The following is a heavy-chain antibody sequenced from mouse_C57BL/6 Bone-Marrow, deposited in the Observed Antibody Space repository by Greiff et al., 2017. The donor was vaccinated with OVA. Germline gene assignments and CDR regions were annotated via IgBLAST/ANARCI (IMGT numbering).Heavy chain of an antibody. CDR2: IYPGDGDT. D-gene: IGHD2-10*02. CDR1: GYAFSSSW. Sequence: VQLQQSGPELVKPGASVKISCKASGYAFSSSWMNWVKQRPGKGLEWIGRIYPGDGDTNYNGKFKGKATLTADKSSSTAYMQLSSLTSEDSAVYFCARSITYGNSYYYAMDYWGQGTSVTVSS. CDR3: ARSITYGNSYYYAMDY. J-gene: IGHJ4*01. V-gene: IGHV1-82*01.